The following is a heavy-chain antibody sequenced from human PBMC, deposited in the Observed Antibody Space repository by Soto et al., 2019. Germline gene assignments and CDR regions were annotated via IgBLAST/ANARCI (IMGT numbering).Heavy chain of an antibody. V-gene: IGHV4-31*03. D-gene: IGHD6-6*01. CDR3: ARVHQYSSSSGWFDP. CDR1: GGSISSGGYY. Sequence: QVQLQESGPGLVKPSQTLSLTCTVSGGSISSGGYYWSWIRQHPGKGMEWFGYIDYSGSTYYHPSLKSRVTISVDTSKNQFSLKLSSVTAADTAVYYCARVHQYSSSSGWFDPWGEGTLVTVSS. CDR2: IDYSGST. J-gene: IGHJ5*02.